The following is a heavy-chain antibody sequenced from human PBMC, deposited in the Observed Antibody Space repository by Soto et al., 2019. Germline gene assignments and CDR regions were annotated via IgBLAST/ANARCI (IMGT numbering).Heavy chain of an antibody. CDR3: ARATLNYYDTSGYLY. J-gene: IGHJ4*02. V-gene: IGHV3-33*01. Sequence: QVQLVESGGGVVQPGRSLRLSCAASGFTFRSYGMHWVRQAPGKGLEWVAVISCDGSNTYYADSVKGRFTVSRDNSKNTLDLQMNSLTVEDTAVYYCARATLNYYDTSGYLYWGQGTLVTVSS. D-gene: IGHD3-22*01. CDR2: ISCDGSNT. CDR1: GFTFRSYG.